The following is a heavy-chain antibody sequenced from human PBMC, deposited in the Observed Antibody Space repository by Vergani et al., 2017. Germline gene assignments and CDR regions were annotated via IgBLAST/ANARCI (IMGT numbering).Heavy chain of an antibody. CDR2: IYYDGSNA. CDR1: RSTFKTYG. CDR3: ARDQVPASIRLNVGNYMDV. V-gene: IGHV3-33*01. J-gene: IGHJ6*03. D-gene: IGHD2-2*02. Sequence: QGQLVESGGGIVQPGRSLTLSCVASRSTFKTYGMHWVRQAPGKGLEWVGLIYYDGSNAYYADSVKGRFTISRDNSKHTLYLQMSSLRAEDTAVYYCARDQVPASIRLNVGNYMDVCGKGTTVVVSS.